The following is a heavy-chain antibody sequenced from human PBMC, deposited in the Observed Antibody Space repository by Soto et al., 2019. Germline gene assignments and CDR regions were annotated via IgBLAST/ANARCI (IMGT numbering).Heavy chain of an antibody. CDR1: GGSFGDNY. CDR2: IYYSGST. Sequence: SETLSLTCDVSGGSFGDNYWTWIRHFPGKGLEWIGYIYYSGSTNYNPSLKSRVSISVDASKAQFSLQLTSVTAADTALYYCAAGTLGAVWTPLDHWGQGILVTVSS. D-gene: IGHD3-16*01. V-gene: IGHV4-59*03. CDR3: AAGTLGAVWTPLDH. J-gene: IGHJ4*02.